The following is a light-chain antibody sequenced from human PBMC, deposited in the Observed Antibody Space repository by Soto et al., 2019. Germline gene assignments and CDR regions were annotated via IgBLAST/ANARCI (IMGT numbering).Light chain of an antibody. CDR2: AAS. CDR3: QQNYNPPIT. CDR1: QSISSY. V-gene: IGKV1-39*01. Sequence: DIQMTQSPSSLSASVGDRVTITCRASQSISSYLNWYQQKPGKAPNLPIYAASSLQGGVPLRFSGSGSGTDFTPTISRLQPEDSATYYCQQNYNPPITFGQGTRLEIK. J-gene: IGKJ5*01.